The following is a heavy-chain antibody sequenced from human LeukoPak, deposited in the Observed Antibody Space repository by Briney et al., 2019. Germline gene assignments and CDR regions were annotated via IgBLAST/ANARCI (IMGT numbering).Heavy chain of an antibody. CDR2: IYYSGST. J-gene: IGHJ5*02. D-gene: IGHD1-26*01. CDR1: GGSISSYY. CDR3: ARRIIVGATGWFDP. Sequence: SETLSLTCTVSGGSISSYYWSWIRQPPGKGLEWIGYIYYSGSTNYNPSLKSRVTISVDTSKNQFSLKLSSVTAADTAVYYCARRIIVGATGWFDPWGQGTLVTVSS. V-gene: IGHV4-59*01.